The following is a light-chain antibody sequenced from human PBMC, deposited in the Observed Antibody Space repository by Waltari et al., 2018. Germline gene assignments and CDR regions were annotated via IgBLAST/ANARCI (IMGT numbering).Light chain of an antibody. Sequence: DREVTQSPATLSLSPGERATLSCRASQNVSKNLAWYQQKPGQAPRLLIYGASTRPTDIPVRFTGSGSGTDFTLTINSLQSEDFGVYYGQSYTKWIWTFGRGTKVEI. CDR2: GAS. J-gene: IGKJ1*01. CDR1: QNVSKN. CDR3: QSYTKWIWT. V-gene: IGKV3-15*01.